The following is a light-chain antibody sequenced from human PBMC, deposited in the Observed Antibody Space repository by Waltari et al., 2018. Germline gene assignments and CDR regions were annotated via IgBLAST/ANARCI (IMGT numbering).Light chain of an antibody. J-gene: IGKJ1*01. CDR1: QSVLYSSDTKNY. CDR2: WAS. Sequence: DIVMTQSPDSLAVSLGERATINCKSSQSVLYSSDTKNYLTWYQQKPGQPPELLIYWASTRESGVPDRFSGSGSGTDFTLTISRLQAEDVAVYYCQQYYSFPQTFGQGTKVEIK. CDR3: QQYYSFPQT. V-gene: IGKV4-1*01.